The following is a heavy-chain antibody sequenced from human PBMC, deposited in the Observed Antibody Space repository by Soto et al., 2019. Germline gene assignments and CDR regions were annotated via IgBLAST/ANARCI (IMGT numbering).Heavy chain of an antibody. CDR3: ARDQVYFDSGAYDHY. V-gene: IGHV1-3*01. D-gene: IGHD3-9*01. Sequence: QVQLVQSGAEVKKPGASVKVSCKASGYTFTTYALHWVRQAPGQRLEWMGWINANNGNTYYSQKFQGRVTITRDTSGSTAYMELNSLRSEDTAVYYCARDQVYFDSGAYDHYWGQGTLVTVSS. CDR2: INANNGNT. CDR1: GYTFTTYA. J-gene: IGHJ4*02.